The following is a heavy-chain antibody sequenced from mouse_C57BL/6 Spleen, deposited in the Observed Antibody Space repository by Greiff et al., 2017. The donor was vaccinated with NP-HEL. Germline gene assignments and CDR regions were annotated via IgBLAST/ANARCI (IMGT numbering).Heavy chain of an antibody. D-gene: IGHD2-5*01. Sequence: QVQLQQPGAELVKPGASVKLSCKASGYTFTSYWMQWVKQRPGQGLEWIGEIDPSDSYTNYNQKFKGKATLTVDTSSSTAYMQISSLTSADSAVYYCARESGNYSNFDYWGQGTTLTVSS. CDR1: GYTFTSYW. J-gene: IGHJ2*01. CDR2: IDPSDSYT. CDR3: ARESGNYSNFDY. V-gene: IGHV1-50*01.